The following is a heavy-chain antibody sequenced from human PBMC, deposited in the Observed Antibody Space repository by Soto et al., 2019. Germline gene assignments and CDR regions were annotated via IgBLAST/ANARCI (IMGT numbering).Heavy chain of an antibody. Sequence: QVQLVQSGAEVKKPGASVKVSCKASGYTCTSYGISWVRQAPGQGLEWMRWISAYNGNTYYAQKLEGRVTMTTDTSTSTAYMELRILRADDTVVYYCSRDLAVGLVDYWGQGTLVTVSS. CDR3: SRDLAVGLVDY. J-gene: IGHJ4*02. V-gene: IGHV1-18*01. D-gene: IGHD6-19*01. CDR1: GYTCTSYG. CDR2: ISAYNGNT.